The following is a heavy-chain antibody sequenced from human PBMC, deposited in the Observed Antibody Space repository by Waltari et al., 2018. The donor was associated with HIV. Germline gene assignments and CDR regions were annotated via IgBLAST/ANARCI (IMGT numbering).Heavy chain of an antibody. Sequence: QVQLVESGVGVVLPGRSRRLSCAASGFTFSSFGMLWVRQAPGKGLGWVAVISNEGSSKYYADSVKGRFTISRDNSKNTLYLHMNSLRAEDTAVYYCASPFYSDSTTYYYGLDYWGQGTLVTVSS. CDR2: ISNEGSSK. V-gene: IGHV3-30-3*01. CDR1: GFTFSSFG. J-gene: IGHJ4*02. D-gene: IGHD3-22*01. CDR3: ASPFYSDSTTYYYGLDY.